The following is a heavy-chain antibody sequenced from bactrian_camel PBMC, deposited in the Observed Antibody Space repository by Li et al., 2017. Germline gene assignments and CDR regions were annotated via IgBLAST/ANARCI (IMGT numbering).Heavy chain of an antibody. CDR3: AARGPYCYTKLSVRDFTY. CDR2: IATGSGNT. D-gene: IGHD2*01. CDR1: GYTYNRNC. J-gene: IGHJ6*01. V-gene: IGHV3S1*01. Sequence: QVQLVESGGGSVQAGGSLRLSCAASGYTYNRNCMAWFRQAPGKEREGVARIATGSGNTYYADSVKGRFTISQDNAENTVYLQMNSLKPEDTAMYYCAARGPYCYTKLSVRDFTYWGQGTQVTVS.